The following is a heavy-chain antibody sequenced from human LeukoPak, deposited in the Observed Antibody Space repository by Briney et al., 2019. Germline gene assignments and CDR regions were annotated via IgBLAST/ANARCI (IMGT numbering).Heavy chain of an antibody. Sequence: GGSLRLSCAASGFTFDDYAMHWVRQAPGKGLEWVSGISWNSGSIGYADSVKGRFTISRDNAKNSLYLQMNSLRAEDTALYYCAKGAAAGPVGYFDYWGQGTLVTVSS. J-gene: IGHJ4*02. CDR3: AKGAAAGPVGYFDY. V-gene: IGHV3-9*01. CDR1: GFTFDDYA. CDR2: ISWNSGSI. D-gene: IGHD6-13*01.